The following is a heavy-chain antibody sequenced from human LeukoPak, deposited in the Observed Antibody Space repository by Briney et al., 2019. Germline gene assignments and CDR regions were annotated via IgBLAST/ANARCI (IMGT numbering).Heavy chain of an antibody. CDR2: ISYDGSNK. Sequence: GRSLRLSCAASGFTFSSYAMHWVRQAPGKGLEWVAVISYDGSNKYYTDSVKGRFTISRDNSKNTLYLQMNSLRAEDTAVYYCARDPEWLLSKNAFDIWGQGTMVTVSS. V-gene: IGHV3-30*04. J-gene: IGHJ3*02. D-gene: IGHD3-3*01. CDR1: GFTFSSYA. CDR3: ARDPEWLLSKNAFDI.